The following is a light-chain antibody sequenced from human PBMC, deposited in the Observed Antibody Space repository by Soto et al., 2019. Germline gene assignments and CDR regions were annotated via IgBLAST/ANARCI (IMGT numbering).Light chain of an antibody. J-gene: IGKJ4*01. V-gene: IGKV1-39*01. CDR3: HQTFTPPLT. CDR1: QSIVTY. Sequence: DIQMTQSPNSLSASVGDRVTITCRASQSIVTYLNWYQQKPGKAPNLLVYAASSSQSGVPSRFSGSGSGTDFTLTISTLQPEDFGTYYCHQTFTPPLTFGGGTRVEIK. CDR2: AAS.